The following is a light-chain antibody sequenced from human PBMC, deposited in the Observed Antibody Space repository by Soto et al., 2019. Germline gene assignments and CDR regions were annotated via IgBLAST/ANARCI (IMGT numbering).Light chain of an antibody. CDR3: QQYGSSPPRT. V-gene: IGKV3-15*01. CDR2: GAS. CDR1: QSVSSN. Sequence: EIVMTQSPATLSVSPGERATLSCRASQSVSSNLAWYQQKPGHAPRLLIYGASTRATGIPARFSGSGSGADFTLSIGKLEPEEFAVYYCQQYGSSPPRTFGQGTEVDIK. J-gene: IGKJ1*01.